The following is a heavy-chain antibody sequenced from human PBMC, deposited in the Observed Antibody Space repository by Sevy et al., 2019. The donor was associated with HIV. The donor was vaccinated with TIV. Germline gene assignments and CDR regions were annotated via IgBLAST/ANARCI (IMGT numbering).Heavy chain of an antibody. CDR3: AREGCTKPHDY. CDR2: LSFGCGGI. D-gene: IGHD2-8*01. CDR1: GFTFSKYS. V-gene: IGHV3-23*01. J-gene: IGHJ4*02. Sequence: GGSLRLSCAASGFTFSKYSMSWVRQPPGKGLEWVSTLSFGCGGINNADSVKGRFTISRDNSKNSLYLQMNNLRAEDTAVYYCAREGCTKPHDYWGQGTLVTVSS.